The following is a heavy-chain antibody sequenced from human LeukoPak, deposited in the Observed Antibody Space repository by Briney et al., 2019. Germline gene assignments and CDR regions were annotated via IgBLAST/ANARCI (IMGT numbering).Heavy chain of an antibody. V-gene: IGHV4-61*01. CDR1: GGSVSSGSYH. D-gene: IGHD3-3*02. Sequence: PSETLSLTCTVSGGSVSSGSYHWSWIRQPPGKGLEWIGYIYYSGSTNYNPSLKSRVTISVDTSKNQFSLKLSSVTAADTAVYYCASRGVLGDDAFDIWGQGTMVTVSS. CDR3: ASRGVLGDDAFDI. J-gene: IGHJ3*02. CDR2: IYYSGST.